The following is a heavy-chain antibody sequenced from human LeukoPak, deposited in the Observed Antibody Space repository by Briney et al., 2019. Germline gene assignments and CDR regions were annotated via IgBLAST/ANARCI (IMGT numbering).Heavy chain of an antibody. J-gene: IGHJ4*02. Sequence: SEKVSCKASGGIFRSHGISWVRQAPGQGLEWMGGIIPIFGTANYAQKFQGRVTITADESTGTAYMELSSLRSEDTAVYYCARERLGSSSYYFDYWGQGTMVTVSS. CDR3: ARERLGSSSYYFDY. CDR2: IIPIFGTA. D-gene: IGHD6-13*01. CDR1: GGIFRSHG. V-gene: IGHV1-69*13.